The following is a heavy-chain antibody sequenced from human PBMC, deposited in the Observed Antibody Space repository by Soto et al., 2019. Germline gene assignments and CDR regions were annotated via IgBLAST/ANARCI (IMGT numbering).Heavy chain of an antibody. Sequence: ASVKVSCKASGYTFTGYYMHWVRQAPGQGLEWIGWIKPNSGDKKYAQKIQGRVTMNRDTSISTANMELSRLRSDDTAVYYCARTSYGTTDAFDIWGQGTMVTVSS. CDR1: GYTFTGYY. CDR3: ARTSYGTTDAFDI. D-gene: IGHD5-18*01. V-gene: IGHV1-2*02. CDR2: IKPNSGDK. J-gene: IGHJ3*02.